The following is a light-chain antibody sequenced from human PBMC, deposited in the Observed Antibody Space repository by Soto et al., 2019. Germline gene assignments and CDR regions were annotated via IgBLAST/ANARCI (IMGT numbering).Light chain of an antibody. CDR1: QSISGG. V-gene: IGKV1-5*01. CDR3: QQYNTDSPWT. J-gene: IGKJ1*01. Sequence: DIQLTQSPSTLSASVGDRVSITCRASQSISGGLAWYQKKPEKAPRLLIYDASGLQSGVPSRFSGSGFGTEFTLTISNLHLEDFATYYCQQYNTDSPWTFGQGTKVDIK. CDR2: DAS.